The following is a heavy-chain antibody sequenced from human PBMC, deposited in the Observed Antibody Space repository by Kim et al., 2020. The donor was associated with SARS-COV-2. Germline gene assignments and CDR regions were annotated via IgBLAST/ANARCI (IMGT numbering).Heavy chain of an antibody. CDR2: DAST. Sequence: DASTYYADSVKGRFTISRDNSKNTLYMQMNSLRAEDTAVYYCANSRGLGVWGQGTLVTVSS. J-gene: IGHJ4*02. CDR3: ANSRGLGV. V-gene: IGHV3-23*01. D-gene: IGHD3-10*01.